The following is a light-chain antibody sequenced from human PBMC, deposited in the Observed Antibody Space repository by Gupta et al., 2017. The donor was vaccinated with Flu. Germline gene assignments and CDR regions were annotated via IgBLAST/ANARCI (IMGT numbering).Light chain of an antibody. CDR2: RNN. Sequence: QSVLTQPPSASGTPGRRVTLSCSGSSSNIGSNYVYWYQQLPGTAPKLLIYRNNQRPSGVPDRFSGSKSGTSASLAISGLRSEDEADYYCAAWDDSLSGVFGGGTKLTVL. CDR1: SSNIGSNY. V-gene: IGLV1-47*01. J-gene: IGLJ3*02. CDR3: AAWDDSLSGV.